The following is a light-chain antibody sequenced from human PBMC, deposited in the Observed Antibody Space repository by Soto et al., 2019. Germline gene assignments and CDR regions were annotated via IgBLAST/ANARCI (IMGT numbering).Light chain of an antibody. CDR1: QSVSSSY. CDR2: GAS. Sequence: EIVLTQSPGTLSLSPGERATLSCRASQSVSSSYLAWYQQKPGQAPRLLIYGASSRATGIPDRFSGSGSGTDFNLTISRLEPEDVAVYYCQQYGSSLFTFGPGTKVDIK. J-gene: IGKJ3*01. V-gene: IGKV3-20*01. CDR3: QQYGSSLFT.